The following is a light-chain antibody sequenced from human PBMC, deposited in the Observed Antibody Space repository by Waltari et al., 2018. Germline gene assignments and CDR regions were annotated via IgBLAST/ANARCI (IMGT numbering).Light chain of an antibody. Sequence: QSALTKPASVSGSPGQSITISCTETSSDLGGYDYVSWYQQHPGKAPKLLIYEVTNRPSGVSNRFSGSKSGNTASLAISGLQPEDEADYYCSSYTRRNTPSSVFGTGTQVTVL. V-gene: IGLV2-14*01. CDR2: EVT. CDR3: SSYTRRNTPSSV. CDR1: SSDLGGYDY. J-gene: IGLJ1*01.